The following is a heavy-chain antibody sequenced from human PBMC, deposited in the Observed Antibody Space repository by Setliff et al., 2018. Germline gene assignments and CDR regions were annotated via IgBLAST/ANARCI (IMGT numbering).Heavy chain of an antibody. CDR2: INGGNGNT. CDR1: GYTFTNYA. Sequence: ASVKVSCKASGYTFTNYALHWLRQAPGQRLEWMAYINGGNGNTHYSQKFRGRVTVTGDTSASTVFMELSTLRSEDTAVYYCARETYDILTGYTYWYFDLWGRGTLVTVS. CDR3: ARETYDILTGYTYWYFDL. J-gene: IGHJ2*01. D-gene: IGHD3-9*01. V-gene: IGHV1-3*01.